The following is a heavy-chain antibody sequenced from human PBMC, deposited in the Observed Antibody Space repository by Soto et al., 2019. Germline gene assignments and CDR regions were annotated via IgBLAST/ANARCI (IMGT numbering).Heavy chain of an antibody. CDR1: GFSLTTSGVG. J-gene: IGHJ4*02. CDR2: IYWDDDK. Sequence: QITLKESGPTVVKPTETLTLTCTFSGFSLTTSGVGVGWVRQSPGKAPEWLALIYWDDDKRYSTSLKSRLTITKDTSKNQGVLTMANVDTADTATYYCAHRVLRTVFGLVTTTAIYFDFWGQGTPVVVSS. V-gene: IGHV2-5*02. D-gene: IGHD3-3*01. CDR3: AHRVLRTVFGLVTTTAIYFDF.